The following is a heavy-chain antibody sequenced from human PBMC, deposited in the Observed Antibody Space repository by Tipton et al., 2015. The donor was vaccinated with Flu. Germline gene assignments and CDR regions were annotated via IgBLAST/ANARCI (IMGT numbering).Heavy chain of an antibody. D-gene: IGHD6-13*01. CDR2: IKQDGSEK. CDR1: GFTFSNYG. J-gene: IGHJ5*02. Sequence: SLRLSCAASGFTFSNYGMHWVRQAPGKGLEWVANIKQDGSEKYYVDSVKGRFIISRDNAKNSLYLQMNSLRSEDTAVYYCARAWAAAGSAWGQGTLVTVSS. CDR3: ARAWAAAGSA. V-gene: IGHV3-7*01.